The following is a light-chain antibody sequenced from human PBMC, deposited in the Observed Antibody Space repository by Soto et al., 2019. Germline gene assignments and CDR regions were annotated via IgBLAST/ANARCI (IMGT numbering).Light chain of an antibody. CDR3: GARLNSLSRSWV. Sequence: QSVLTQPPSASGTPGQRVTIFCSGANSNIEDNYVYWYQQLPGTAPKLLIYKNNQRPSGVPDRFSGSRSGTSASLVISGPQSADEADYYCGARLNSLSRSWVFGGGTQLTVL. J-gene: IGLJ3*02. CDR1: NSNIEDNY. V-gene: IGLV1-47*01. CDR2: KNN.